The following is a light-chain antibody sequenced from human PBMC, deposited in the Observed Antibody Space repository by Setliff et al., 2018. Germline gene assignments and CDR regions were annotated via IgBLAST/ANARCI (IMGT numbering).Light chain of an antibody. Sequence: QSVLTQPASVSGSPGQSITISRAGTSSDVGAYNLVSWYQQHPGKGPKVLIYEVTKRPSGVSTRFSGSKSGDTASLTISGLQAEDEADYHCASYIGSSTYVFGSGTKGTVL. CDR2: EVT. CDR3: ASYIGSSTYV. V-gene: IGLV2-23*02. J-gene: IGLJ1*01. CDR1: SSDVGAYNL.